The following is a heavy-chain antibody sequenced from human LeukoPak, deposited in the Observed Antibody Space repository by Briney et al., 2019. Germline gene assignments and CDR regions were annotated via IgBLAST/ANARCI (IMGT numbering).Heavy chain of an antibody. CDR2: INPNSGGT. Sequence: GASVKVSCKASGYTFTGYYMRWVRQAPGQGLEWMGWINPNSGGTNHAQKFQGRVTMTRDTSISTAYMELSRLRSDDTAVYYCARGPAGITIFGVAPRSWFDPWGQGTLVTVSS. CDR1: GYTFTGYY. CDR3: ARGPAGITIFGVAPRSWFDP. J-gene: IGHJ5*02. V-gene: IGHV1-2*02. D-gene: IGHD3-3*01.